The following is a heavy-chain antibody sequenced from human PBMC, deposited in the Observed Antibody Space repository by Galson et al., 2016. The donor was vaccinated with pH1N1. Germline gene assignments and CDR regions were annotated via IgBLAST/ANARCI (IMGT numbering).Heavy chain of an antibody. CDR2: IYYSGTT. D-gene: IGHD2-21*02. CDR1: GDSINRNY. V-gene: IGHV4-59*01. J-gene: IGHJ4*02. Sequence: CTVSGDSINRNYWSWIRQPPGKGLEWIGYIYYSGTTSYNPSLKSRITISVDSSQGQFSLKLTSVTAADTAVYYCARGGGDLDSWGQGTLVTVSS. CDR3: ARGGGDLDS.